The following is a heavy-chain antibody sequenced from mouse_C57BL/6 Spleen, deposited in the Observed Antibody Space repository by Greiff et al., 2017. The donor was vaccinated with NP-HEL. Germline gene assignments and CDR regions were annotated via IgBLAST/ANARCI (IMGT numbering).Heavy chain of an antibody. D-gene: IGHD2-1*01. Sequence: QVQLQQSGAELVRPGASVTLSCKASGYTFTDYEMHWVKQTPVHGLEWIGAIDPETGGTAYNQKFKGKAILTADKSSSTAYMELRSLTSEDSAVYYCTRGGYGNGEDWYFGVWGTGTTVTVSS. CDR3: TRGGYGNGEDWYFGV. V-gene: IGHV1-15*01. J-gene: IGHJ1*03. CDR2: IDPETGGT. CDR1: GYTFTDYE.